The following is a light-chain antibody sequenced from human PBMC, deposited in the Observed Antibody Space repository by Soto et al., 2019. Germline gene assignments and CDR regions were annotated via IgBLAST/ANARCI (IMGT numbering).Light chain of an antibody. CDR2: GAS. CDR3: QQDGNLLWT. CDR1: QDINNY. Sequence: DIQMTQSPSSLSASVGDRVTITCQSSQDINNYLNWYQHKPGKAPNLLIYGASNLETCVPSRFNGSGSGTAFTFTISSLQPTDIATYYCQQDGNLLWTLGNGTKEEIK. V-gene: IGKV1-33*01. J-gene: IGKJ1*01.